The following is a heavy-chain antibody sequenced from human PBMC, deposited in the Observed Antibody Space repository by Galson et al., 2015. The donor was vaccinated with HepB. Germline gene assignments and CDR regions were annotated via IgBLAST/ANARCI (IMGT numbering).Heavy chain of an antibody. CDR2: ISNDGNNK. V-gene: IGHV3-30*14. Sequence: SLRLSCAASGFTFSAYAMHWVRQAPGKGLEWVAFISNDGNNKYYADSVKGRFTISRANSKNTVYLQMNRLRFEDTAIYYCAREEYGSGWYGSELGNWFDPWGQRTLVTVSS. CDR3: AREEYGSGWYGSELGNWFDP. J-gene: IGHJ5*02. D-gene: IGHD6-19*01. CDR1: GFTFSAYA.